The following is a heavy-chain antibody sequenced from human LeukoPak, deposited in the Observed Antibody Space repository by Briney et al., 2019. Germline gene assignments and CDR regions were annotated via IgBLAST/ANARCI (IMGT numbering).Heavy chain of an antibody. CDR3: AREMGSGAPGY. J-gene: IGHJ4*02. V-gene: IGHV1-69*13. CDR2: IIPIFGTA. D-gene: IGHD3-16*01. Sequence: VASVKVSCKASGYTFTGYYMHWVRQAPGQGLEWMGGIIPIFGTANYAQKFQGRVTITADESTSTAYMELSSLRSEDTAVYYCAREMGSGAPGYWGQGTLVTVSS. CDR1: GYTFTGYY.